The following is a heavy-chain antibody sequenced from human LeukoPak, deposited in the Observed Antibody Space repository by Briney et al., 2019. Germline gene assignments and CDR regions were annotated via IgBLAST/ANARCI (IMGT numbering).Heavy chain of an antibody. CDR1: GGSFSSYA. V-gene: IGHV1-69*01. D-gene: IGHD6-13*01. CDR3: ARDSQQLVSYYYGMDV. CDR2: IIPIFGTT. Sequence: SVKVSCKASGGSFSSYAISWVRQAPGQGPEWMGGIIPIFGTTIYAQKFQGRVTITADESTSTAYMELSSLRSEDTAVYYCARDSQQLVSYYYGMDVWGQGTTVTVSS. J-gene: IGHJ6*02.